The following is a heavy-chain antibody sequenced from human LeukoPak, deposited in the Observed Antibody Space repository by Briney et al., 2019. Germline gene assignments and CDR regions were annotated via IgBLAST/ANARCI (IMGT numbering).Heavy chain of an antibody. V-gene: IGHV5-51*01. J-gene: IGHJ4*02. Sequence: GESLQISFKGSGYSFTSYWIGRVRPMPGKGLEWMGIIYPGDSDTRYSPSFQGQVTISADKSISTAYLQWSSLKAPDTAMYYCARLQEEQQQDYWGQGTLVTVSS. D-gene: IGHD6-13*01. CDR1: GYSFTSYW. CDR2: IYPGDSDT. CDR3: ARLQEEQQQDY.